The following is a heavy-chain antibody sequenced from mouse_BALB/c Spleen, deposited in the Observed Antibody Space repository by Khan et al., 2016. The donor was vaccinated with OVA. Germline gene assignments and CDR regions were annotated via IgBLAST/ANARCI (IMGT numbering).Heavy chain of an antibody. CDR1: GFTFSYYR. D-gene: IGHD1-1*01. Sequence: VQLVETGGGLVRPGNSLKHSCVTSGFTFSYYRMHWLRQFPGKRLEWIAVITVKSDNSGANYAESVKGRFTISRDDSKSSVYLQMNRLREEDTATYYCSGGGYYYGTPFDYWGQGTTLTVSS. CDR2: ITVKSDNSGA. J-gene: IGHJ2*01. V-gene: IGHV13-2*02. CDR3: SGGGYYYGTPFDY.